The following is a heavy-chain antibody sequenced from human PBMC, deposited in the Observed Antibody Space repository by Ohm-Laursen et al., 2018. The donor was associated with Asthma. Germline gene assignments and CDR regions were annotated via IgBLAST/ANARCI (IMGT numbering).Heavy chain of an antibody. CDR1: GGSISSGGYY. D-gene: IGHD2-2*01. CDR3: ARVGDIVVVPADGWFDP. J-gene: IGHJ5*02. Sequence: PSETLSLTCTVSGGSISSGGYYWSWIRQHPGKGLEWIGYIYYSGSTYYNPSLKSRVTISVDTSKNQFSLKLSSVTAADTAVYYCARVGDIVVVPADGWFDPWGQGTLVTVSS. V-gene: IGHV4-31*03. CDR2: IYYSGST.